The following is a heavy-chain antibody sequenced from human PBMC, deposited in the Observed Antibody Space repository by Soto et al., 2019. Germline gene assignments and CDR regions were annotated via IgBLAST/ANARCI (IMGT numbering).Heavy chain of an antibody. CDR1: GGSISSSNYY. D-gene: IGHD3-3*01. Sequence: SSETLSLTCTVSGGSISSSNYYWAWIRQSPGKGLEWIGSVYYNGFTYYNPSLESRVTISVDTSKNQFSLKLTSVTAADTAVCYCARMGDFWSGPGELDPWGQGTLVTVSS. CDR2: VYYNGFT. V-gene: IGHV4-39*01. J-gene: IGHJ5*02. CDR3: ARMGDFWSGPGELDP.